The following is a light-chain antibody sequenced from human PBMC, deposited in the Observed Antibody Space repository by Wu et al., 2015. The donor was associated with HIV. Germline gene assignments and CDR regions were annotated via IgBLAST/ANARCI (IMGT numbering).Light chain of an antibody. V-gene: IGKV1-5*03. CDR1: ESVGNW. CDR2: KAS. Sequence: DIQMTQSPSTLSASVGDRVTITCRASESVGNWVAWYQQKPGKAPKLLISKASTLQSGVPPRFSGSRSGPQFTLAISGLQPDDFATYYCQQYTTYWNLTFGGGTKVEIK. J-gene: IGKJ4*01. CDR3: QQYTTYWNLT.